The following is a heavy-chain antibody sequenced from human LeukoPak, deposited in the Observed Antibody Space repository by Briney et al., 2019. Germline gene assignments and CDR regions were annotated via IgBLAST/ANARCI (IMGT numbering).Heavy chain of an antibody. CDR2: VFSSGST. D-gene: IGHD3-22*01. J-gene: IGHJ6*02. V-gene: IGHV4-4*07. CDR3: ARHLRDSSGRYYYYGMDV. Sequence: SETLSLTCTVSGPSIRSYFWSWIRQPAGKGLEWIGRVFSSGSTSYNPSLKSRVTMSLDTSKNQFSLKLSSVTAADTAVYYCARHLRDSSGRYYYYGMDVWGQGTTVTVSS. CDR1: GPSIRSYF.